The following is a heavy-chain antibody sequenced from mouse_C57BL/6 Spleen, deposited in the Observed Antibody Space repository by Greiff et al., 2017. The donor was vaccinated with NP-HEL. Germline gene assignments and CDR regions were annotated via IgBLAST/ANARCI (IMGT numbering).Heavy chain of an antibody. Sequence: QVQLQQPGAELVKPGASVKMSCKASGYNFTSYWITWVKQRPGQGLEWIGEIYPGSGSTNYNAKFKGKATLTVDTSSSTGYMQLSSLTSEDSAVYYCARKRRDYAMDYWGQGTSVTVSA. V-gene: IGHV1-55*01. CDR3: ARKRRDYAMDY. J-gene: IGHJ4*01. CDR1: GYNFTSYW. CDR2: IYPGSGST. D-gene: IGHD3-3*01.